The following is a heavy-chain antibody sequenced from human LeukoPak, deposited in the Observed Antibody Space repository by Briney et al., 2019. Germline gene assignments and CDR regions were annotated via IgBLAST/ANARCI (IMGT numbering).Heavy chain of an antibody. J-gene: IGHJ4*02. Sequence: SETLPLTCAVYGGSFSGYYWSWIRQPPGKGLEWIGEIDHSGSTNYNPSLKSRVTISVDTSKNQFSLKLSSVTAADTAVYYCARGVGNCSSTSCYFFDYWGQGTLVTVSS. CDR2: IDHSGST. CDR1: GGSFSGYY. CDR3: ARGVGNCSSTSCYFFDY. V-gene: IGHV4-34*01. D-gene: IGHD2-2*01.